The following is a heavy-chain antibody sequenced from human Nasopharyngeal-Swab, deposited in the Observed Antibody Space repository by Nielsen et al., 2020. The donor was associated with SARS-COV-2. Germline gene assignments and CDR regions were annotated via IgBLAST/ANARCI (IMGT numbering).Heavy chain of an antibody. V-gene: IGHV1-69*13. Sequence: SVKAPCKASGGTFSSYAISGARQTPGQGLEGRGGIIPIFGTANYAQKFQGRVTITADESTSTAYMELSSLRSEDTAVYYCARDLWRRAARDYYYYGMDVWGQGTTVTVSS. J-gene: IGHJ6*02. CDR3: ARDLWRRAARDYYYYGMDV. CDR2: IIPIFGTA. CDR1: GGTFSSYA. D-gene: IGHD3-3*01.